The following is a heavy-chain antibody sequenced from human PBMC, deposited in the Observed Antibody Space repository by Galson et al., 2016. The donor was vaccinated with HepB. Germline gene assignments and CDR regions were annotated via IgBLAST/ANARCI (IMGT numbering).Heavy chain of an antibody. CDR1: GFSFGTYG. J-gene: IGHJ4*02. Sequence: SLRLSCAASGFSFGTYGMHWVRQTPGKGREWVAGIYHGGNDKFYGNSVKGRFTISRDNSDSKVFLQMSSLRPEDTAVYYCARFPYPFSHGGVVDYWGQGTLVTVAS. D-gene: IGHD3-16*01. CDR3: ARFPYPFSHGGVVDY. CDR2: IYHGGNDK. V-gene: IGHV3-33*01.